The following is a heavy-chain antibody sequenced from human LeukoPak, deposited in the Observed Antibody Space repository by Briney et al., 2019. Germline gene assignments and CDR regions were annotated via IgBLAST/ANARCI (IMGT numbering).Heavy chain of an antibody. CDR3: VRVGDSGKVRSSFDY. Sequence: PGGSLRLSCAPSGFNFRIYGMHWVRQAPGKGLEWVAGIWYDGSNKIYADSVKGRFTISRDNSRDTLYLQMNTLRAEDTAVYYCVRVGDSGKVRSSFDYWGQGTLVTVSS. CDR1: GFNFRIYG. V-gene: IGHV3-33*01. D-gene: IGHD3-10*01. J-gene: IGHJ4*02. CDR2: IWYDGSNK.